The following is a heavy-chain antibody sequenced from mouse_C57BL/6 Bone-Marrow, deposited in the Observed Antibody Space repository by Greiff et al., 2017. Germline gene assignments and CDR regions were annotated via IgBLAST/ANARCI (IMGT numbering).Heavy chain of an antibody. CDR3: TSSGANWGFDY. CDR2: ISGGGSNT. J-gene: IGHJ2*02. Sequence: EVKLVESGGGLVKPGGSLTISCAASGFTFSSYAMSWVRQTPGKRLEWVATISGGGSNTYYTDHVKGRFTISRDNARNNLYLQISQLKSYDTAMYYCTSSGANWGFDYWGQGTSLTVSS. CDR1: GFTFSSYA. V-gene: IGHV5-4*03. D-gene: IGHD4-1*01.